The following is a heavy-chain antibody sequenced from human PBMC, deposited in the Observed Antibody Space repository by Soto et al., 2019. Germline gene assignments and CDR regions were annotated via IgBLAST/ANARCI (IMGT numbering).Heavy chain of an antibody. CDR1: GFTFSSYG. Sequence: SLRLSCAASGFTFSSYGMHWVRQAPGKGLEWVAVISYDGSNKYYVDSVKGRFTLSRDNAKNSLQLQMSSLRDEDTAIYFCARVAYGNGWIFDYWGQGTLVTVSS. D-gene: IGHD6-19*01. V-gene: IGHV3-30*03. CDR3: ARVAYGNGWIFDY. J-gene: IGHJ4*01. CDR2: ISYDGSNK.